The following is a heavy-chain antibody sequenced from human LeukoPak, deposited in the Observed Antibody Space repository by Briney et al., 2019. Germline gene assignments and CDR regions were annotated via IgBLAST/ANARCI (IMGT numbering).Heavy chain of an antibody. CDR1: GYTFTSYG. V-gene: IGHV1-18*01. J-gene: IGHJ6*03. CDR2: ISAYNGNT. CDR3: ARDHHVVRGVMDLWTQYYYYYYMDV. D-gene: IGHD3-10*01. Sequence: ASVKVSCKASGYTFTSYGISWVRQAPGQGLEWMGWISAYNGNTNYAQKLQGRVTMTTDTSTSTAYMELRSLRSDDTAVYYCARDHHVVRGVMDLWTQYYYYYYMDVWGKGTTVTVSS.